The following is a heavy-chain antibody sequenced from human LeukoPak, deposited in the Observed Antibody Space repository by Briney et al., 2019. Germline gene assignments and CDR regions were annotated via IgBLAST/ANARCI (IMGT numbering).Heavy chain of an antibody. D-gene: IGHD6-13*01. V-gene: IGHV1-8*03. CDR1: GYTFTGYY. J-gene: IGHJ4*02. CDR3: ARVTGYVMEDYFDY. CDR2: MNPKSGDT. Sequence: ASVKVSCKASGYTFTGYYMHWVRQAPGQGLEWMGWMNPKSGDTGYSQKFQGRVFITRDTSINTAYMELSSLGSDDTAVYYCARVTGYVMEDYFDYWGQGTLVTVSS.